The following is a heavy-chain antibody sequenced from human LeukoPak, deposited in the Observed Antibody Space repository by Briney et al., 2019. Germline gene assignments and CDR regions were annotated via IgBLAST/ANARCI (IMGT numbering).Heavy chain of an antibody. D-gene: IGHD3-22*01. CDR3: AREIYYDSSGYTDAPIDY. Sequence: SETLSLTCAVYGGSFSGYYWSWIRQPPGKGLEWIGEINHSGSTNYNLSLKSRVTISVDTSKNQFSLKLSSVTAADTAVYYCAREIYYDSSGYTDAPIDYWGQGTLVTVSS. CDR1: GGSFSGYY. V-gene: IGHV4-34*01. CDR2: INHSGST. J-gene: IGHJ4*02.